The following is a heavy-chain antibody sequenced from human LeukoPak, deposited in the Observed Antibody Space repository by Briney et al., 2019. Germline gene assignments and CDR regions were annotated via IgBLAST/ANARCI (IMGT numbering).Heavy chain of an antibody. V-gene: IGHV1-18*01. Sequence: ASVKVSCMASGDTFSSYAISWVRQAPGQGLEWMGWISAYNGNTNYAQKLQGRVTMTTDTSTSTAYMELRSLRSDDTAVYYCAREVNYAVRGVVDYWGQGTLVTVSS. J-gene: IGHJ4*02. D-gene: IGHD3-10*01. CDR1: GDTFSSYA. CDR2: ISAYNGNT. CDR3: AREVNYAVRGVVDY.